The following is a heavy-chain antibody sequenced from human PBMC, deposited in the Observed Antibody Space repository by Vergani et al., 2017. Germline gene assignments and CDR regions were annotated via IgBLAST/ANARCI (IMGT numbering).Heavy chain of an antibody. CDR3: AKDQGYCSSTSCSHYYYYGMDV. CDR2: ISGSGGST. D-gene: IGHD2-2*01. V-gene: IGHV3-23*01. Sequence: QLLESGGGLIQPGGSLRLSCAASGFTFSSYAMSWVRQAPGKGLEWVSAISGSGGSTYYADSVKGRFTISRDNSKNTLYLQMNSLRAEDTAVYYCAKDQGYCSSTSCSHYYYYGMDVWGQGTTVTVSS. J-gene: IGHJ6*02. CDR1: GFTFSSYA.